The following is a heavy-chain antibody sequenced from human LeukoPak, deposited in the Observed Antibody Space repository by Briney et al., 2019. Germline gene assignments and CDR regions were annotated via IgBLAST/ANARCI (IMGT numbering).Heavy chain of an antibody. J-gene: IGHJ5*02. Sequence: GGSLRLSCVGSGFTFSNYSLNWVRQAPGKGLEWLSSISKGSGYIYQTDSVKGRFTISRDNSKNTLYLQMNSLRAEDTAVYYCAKRGIAVAGNNWFDPWGQGTLVTVSS. D-gene: IGHD6-19*01. CDR2: ISKGSGYI. V-gene: IGHV3-21*04. CDR3: AKRGIAVAGNNWFDP. CDR1: GFTFSNYS.